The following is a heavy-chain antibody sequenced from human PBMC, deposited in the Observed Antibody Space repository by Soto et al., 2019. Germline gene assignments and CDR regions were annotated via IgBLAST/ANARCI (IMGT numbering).Heavy chain of an antibody. Sequence: EVQLVESGGGLVKPWGSLRLSCAASGFTFNNAWMNWVRQAPGKGLEWVGRIKSKTDRGTTDYAAPVKGRFTISRDDSKNTLYLQMNSLKTEDTAVYYCTTENWKGGYFHYWGQGTLITVSS. CDR2: IKSKTDRGTT. D-gene: IGHD1-1*01. V-gene: IGHV3-15*07. CDR3: TTENWKGGYFHY. CDR1: GFTFNNAW. J-gene: IGHJ4*02.